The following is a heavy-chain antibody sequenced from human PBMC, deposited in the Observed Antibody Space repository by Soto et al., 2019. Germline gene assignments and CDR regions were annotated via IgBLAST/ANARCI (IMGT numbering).Heavy chain of an antibody. CDR3: ARDRDVYGSGNYYNRIDF. J-gene: IGHJ4*02. V-gene: IGHV1-69*01. Sequence: QVQLLQSGAEVKKPGSSVKVSCKASGGIFSTYAISWLRQAPVQGLEWMGGIIPIFGTPNYAQRFQGRVTITADESTSTAYMVLSRLRSEETAVYYCARDRDVYGSGNYYNRIDFWGQGTLVTVSS. CDR1: GGIFSTYA. D-gene: IGHD3-10*01. CDR2: IIPIFGTP.